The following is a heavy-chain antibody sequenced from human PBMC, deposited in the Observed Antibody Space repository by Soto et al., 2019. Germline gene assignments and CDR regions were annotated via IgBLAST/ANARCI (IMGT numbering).Heavy chain of an antibody. Sequence: EVQLLESGGGLVQPGGSLRLSCAASGLTSSDSAMSWVRQAPGKGLEWVSAFSGPGGSTYYADSVKGRFTISRDNFKKMMYLQIDSLRVEDTAVYYSAKFLAAPSPKGPYGMDVWGQGTTVIVSS. J-gene: IGHJ6*02. CDR3: AKFLAAPSPKGPYGMDV. CDR2: FSGPGGST. V-gene: IGHV3-23*01. D-gene: IGHD6-25*01. CDR1: GLTSSDSA.